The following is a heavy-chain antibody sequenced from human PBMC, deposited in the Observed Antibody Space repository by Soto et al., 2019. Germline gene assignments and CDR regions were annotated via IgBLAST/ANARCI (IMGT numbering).Heavy chain of an antibody. J-gene: IGHJ4*02. Sequence: TDTLSLTFTVSGTFISRISYYWGWIRQPPGKGLEWIGSIYYSGSTYYNPSLKSRVTISVDTSKNQFSLKLSSVTAADTAVYYCARHSGSSVFYFDYWGQGTLVTVSS. D-gene: IGHD3-10*01. CDR3: ARHSGSSVFYFDY. V-gene: IGHV4-39*01. CDR1: GTFISRISYY. CDR2: IYYSGST.